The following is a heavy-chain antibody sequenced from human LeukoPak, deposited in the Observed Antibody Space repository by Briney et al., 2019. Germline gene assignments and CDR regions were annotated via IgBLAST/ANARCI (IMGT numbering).Heavy chain of an antibody. CDR1: GFTFSRYA. J-gene: IGHJ4*02. CDR3: AKGPRQQLVTRFDY. D-gene: IGHD6-13*01. V-gene: IGHV3-23*01. Sequence: GGSLRLSCAASGFTFSRYAMSWVRQAPGKGLESGSVISGSGGSTYYADSVKGRFTISRDNSKNTLFLQMNSLRAEDTAVYYCAKGPRQQLVTRFDYWGQGTLVTVSS. CDR2: ISGSGGST.